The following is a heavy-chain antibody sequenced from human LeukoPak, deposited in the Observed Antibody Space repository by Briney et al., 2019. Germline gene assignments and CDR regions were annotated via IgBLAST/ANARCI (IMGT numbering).Heavy chain of an antibody. D-gene: IGHD5-24*01. Sequence: SVKVSCKASGGTFSSYAISWVRQAPGQGLEWMGRIIPILGIANYAQKFQGRVTITADKSTSTAYMELSSLRSEDTAVYYCAREVTLGLFSPLEMATIWSGVLRYFDYWGQGTLVTVSS. V-gene: IGHV1-69*04. CDR1: GGTFSSYA. J-gene: IGHJ4*02. CDR3: AREVTLGLFSPLEMATIWSGVLRYFDY. CDR2: IIPILGIA.